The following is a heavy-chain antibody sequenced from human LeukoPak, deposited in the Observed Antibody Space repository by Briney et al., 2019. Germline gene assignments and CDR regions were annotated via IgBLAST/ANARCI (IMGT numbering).Heavy chain of an antibody. CDR1: GGSISSYY. D-gene: IGHD3-10*01. V-gene: IGHV4-4*07. Sequence: PSETLSLTCTLSGGSISSYYWSWIRQPAGKGLEWIGRIYTSGSTNYNPSLKSRVTISVDTSKNQFSLKLSSVTAADTAVYYCARSPFGESRGGDYYYMDVWGKGTTVTISS. CDR3: ARSPFGESRGGDYYYMDV. CDR2: IYTSGST. J-gene: IGHJ6*03.